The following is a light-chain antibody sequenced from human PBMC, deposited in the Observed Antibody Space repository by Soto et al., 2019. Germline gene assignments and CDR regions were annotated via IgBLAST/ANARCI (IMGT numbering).Light chain of an antibody. V-gene: IGKV3-20*01. CDR1: QSVSNNY. J-gene: IGKJ1*01. CDR2: GAS. Sequence: EIVLTQSPGTLSLSPGERATLSCRASQSVSNNYLAWYHQKPDRAPRLVISGASSRATGLPDRFSGSGSGTEFALTISRLEPEDVAVYYCQQYGTTPWTFGQGTNVEFK. CDR3: QQYGTTPWT.